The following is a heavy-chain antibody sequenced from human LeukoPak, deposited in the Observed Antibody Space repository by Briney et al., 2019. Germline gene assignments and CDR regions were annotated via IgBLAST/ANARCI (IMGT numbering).Heavy chain of an antibody. Sequence: ETSETLSLTCTVSGGSISSSRDYWGWIRQPPGKGLEWIGSIYYSGSTYYNPSLKSRVTISVDTSKNQFSLKLSSVTAADTAVYYCASGFSNAWEVQAYWGQGTLVTVSS. CDR3: ASGFSNAWEVQAY. J-gene: IGHJ4*02. CDR1: GGSISSSRDY. CDR2: IYYSGST. D-gene: IGHD6-13*01. V-gene: IGHV4-39*01.